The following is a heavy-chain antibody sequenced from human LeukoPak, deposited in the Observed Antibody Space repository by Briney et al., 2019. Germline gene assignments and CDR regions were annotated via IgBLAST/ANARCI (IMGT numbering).Heavy chain of an antibody. CDR2: IRYDGSNK. CDR3: AKDWVNYGGNSDY. Sequence: GGSLRLSCAASGFTFNNYAMHWVRQAPGKGLEWVAFIRYDGSNKYYADSVKGRFTISRDNSKNTLYLQMNSLRAEDTAVYYCAKDWVNYGGNSDYWGQGTLVTVSS. D-gene: IGHD4-23*01. J-gene: IGHJ4*02. CDR1: GFTFNNYA. V-gene: IGHV3-30*02.